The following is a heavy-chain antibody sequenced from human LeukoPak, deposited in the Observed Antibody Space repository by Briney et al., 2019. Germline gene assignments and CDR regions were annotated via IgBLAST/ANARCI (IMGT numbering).Heavy chain of an antibody. Sequence: IXXVRQAPGQXXXWMGWISAYNGNTNYAQKLQGRVTMTTDTSTSTAYMELRSLRSDDTAVYYCARGRQRWELLPGYWGQGTLVTVSS. CDR3: ARGRQRWELLPGY. J-gene: IGHJ4*02. CDR2: ISAYNGNT. D-gene: IGHD1-26*01. V-gene: IGHV1-18*01.